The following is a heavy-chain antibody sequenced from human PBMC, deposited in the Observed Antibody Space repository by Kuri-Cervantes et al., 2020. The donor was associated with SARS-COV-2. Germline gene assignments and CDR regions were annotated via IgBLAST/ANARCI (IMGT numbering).Heavy chain of an antibody. J-gene: IGHJ6*02. V-gene: IGHV4-34*01. CDR2: IYHSGST. CDR3: ARKVGGGDLYYYGMDV. CDR1: GFTFSDYY. Sequence: ESLKISCAASGFTFSDYYMSWIRQPPGKGLEWIGEIYHSGSTNYNPSLKSRVTISVDKSKNQFSLKLSSVTAADTAVYYCARKVGGGDLYYYGMDVWGQGTTVTVSS. D-gene: IGHD4-17*01.